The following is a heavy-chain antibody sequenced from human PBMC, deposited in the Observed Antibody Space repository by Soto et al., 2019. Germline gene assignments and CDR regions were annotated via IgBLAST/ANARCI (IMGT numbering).Heavy chain of an antibody. V-gene: IGHV3-23*01. CDR2: IGDSSTAT. CDR3: AKESLRIYDFWTRNGKWFEP. D-gene: IGHD3-3*01. J-gene: IGHJ5*02. Sequence: PGGSLRLSCAASGFPFSTYAMACVRQAPRKGLEWVASIGDSSTATSYPDSVKGHSTISRDNSKNTLYLQMNSLRAEDTALYYCAKESLRIYDFWTRNGKWFEPWGQGTLVTVSS. CDR1: GFPFSTYA.